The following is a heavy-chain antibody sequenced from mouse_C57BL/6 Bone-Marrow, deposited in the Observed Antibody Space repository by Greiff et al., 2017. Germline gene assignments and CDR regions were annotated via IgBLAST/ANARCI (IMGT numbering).Heavy chain of an antibody. J-gene: IGHJ2*01. Sequence: VQLQESGAELARPGASVKLSCKASGYTFTSYGISWVKQRTGQGLEWIGEIYPRSGNTYYNEKFKGKATLTVDKSSSTAYMELRSLTSEDSAVYFCASCYYSNFDYWGQGTTLTVSS. V-gene: IGHV1-81*01. CDR2: IYPRSGNT. CDR1: GYTFTSYG. D-gene: IGHD2-5*01. CDR3: ASCYYSNFDY.